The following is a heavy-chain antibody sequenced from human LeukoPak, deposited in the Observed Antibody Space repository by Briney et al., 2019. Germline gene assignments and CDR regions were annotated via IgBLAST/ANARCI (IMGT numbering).Heavy chain of an antibody. CDR2: INPSGGST. D-gene: IGHD4-17*01. CDR1: GYTFTTYY. Sequence: ASVKVSCKASGYTFTTYYMHWVRQAPGQGLEWMGIINPSGGSTRYTQKLQGRVTMTRDTSTSTVYMELSSLISEDTAVYYCASYHHRDFGDYYGMDVWGQGTTVTVPS. V-gene: IGHV1-46*04. CDR3: ASYHHRDFGDYYGMDV. J-gene: IGHJ6*02.